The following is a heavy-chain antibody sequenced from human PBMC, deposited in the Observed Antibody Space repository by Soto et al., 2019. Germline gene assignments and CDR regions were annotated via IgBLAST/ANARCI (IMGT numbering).Heavy chain of an antibody. D-gene: IGHD1-26*01. J-gene: IGHJ4*02. Sequence: QPQLQESGPGLVKPSETLSLTCAVSGDSITGENWWTWVRQPPGTGPEWIGSINYGGTTYYNPSLKSRVTMAVDTSKHQFFLKLSSVTAADTTVFYCARQRGLGKWYFDFWGQGTLVTVSS. CDR3: ARQRGLGKWYFDF. CDR2: INYGGTT. V-gene: IGHV4-39*01. CDR1: GDSITGENW.